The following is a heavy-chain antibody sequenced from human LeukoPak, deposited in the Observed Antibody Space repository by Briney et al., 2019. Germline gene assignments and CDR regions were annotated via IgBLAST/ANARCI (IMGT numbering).Heavy chain of an antibody. CDR1: GYTFTGYY. V-gene: IGHV1-2*02. CDR3: ARAQSPVRDY. J-gene: IGHJ4*02. Sequence: ASVKVSCKDSGYTFTGYYMHWVRPAPGQGVEGMGWINHNSRGTNYAQKFQGRITMTRDTSISTAYRELSRLRSVDTGVYYCARAQSPVRDYWGQGTLVTVSS. CDR2: INHNSRGT.